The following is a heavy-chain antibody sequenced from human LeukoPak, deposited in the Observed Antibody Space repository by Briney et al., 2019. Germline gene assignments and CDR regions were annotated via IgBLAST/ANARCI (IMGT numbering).Heavy chain of an antibody. CDR3: ATLQATYCGGDCYRAYNWFDP. CDR2: IYHSGST. Sequence: SGTLSLTCAVSGGSISSSNWWSWVRQPPGKGLEWIVEIYHSGSTNYTPSLKSRVTISVDKSKNQFSLKLSSVTAADTAVYYCATLQATYCGGDCYRAYNWFDPWGQGTLVTVSS. D-gene: IGHD2-21*02. CDR1: GGSISSSNW. J-gene: IGHJ5*02. V-gene: IGHV4-4*02.